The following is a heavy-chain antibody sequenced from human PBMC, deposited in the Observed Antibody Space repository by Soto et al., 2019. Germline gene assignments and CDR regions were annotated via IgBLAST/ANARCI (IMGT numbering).Heavy chain of an antibody. J-gene: IGHJ4*02. CDR3: ARGHSDYYYAFEY. CDR2: IYYSGST. V-gene: IGHV4-39*01. D-gene: IGHD3-22*01. Sequence: ACTVYGGSLSSSTYSWAWIRQHTGKGLEWIGSIYYSGSTYYNPSLKSQVTISVDTSKHQFSLKLSSVTAADTAVYYCARGHSDYYYAFEYWGQG. CDR1: GGSLSSSTYS.